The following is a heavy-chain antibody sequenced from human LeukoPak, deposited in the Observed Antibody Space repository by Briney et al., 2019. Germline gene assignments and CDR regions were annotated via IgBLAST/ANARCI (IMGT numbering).Heavy chain of an antibody. J-gene: IGHJ4*02. CDR2: IKEDGSET. CDR3: VRDNGASGLVY. Sequence: GGSLRLSCAASGFSFRTYWMSWVRQAPGKGLEWVANIKEDGSETHYVDSVKGRFTISRDNAKNSLYLQMNSLRAEDTAVYYCVRDNGASGLVYGGQGTVGTVSP. V-gene: IGHV3-7*05. CDR1: GFSFRTYW. D-gene: IGHD6-19*01.